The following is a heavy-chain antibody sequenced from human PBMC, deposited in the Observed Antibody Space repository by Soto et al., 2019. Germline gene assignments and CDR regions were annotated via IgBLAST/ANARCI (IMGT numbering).Heavy chain of an antibody. CDR2: IYDSGST. CDR1: GGSISSGDYY. D-gene: IGHD2-8*01. V-gene: IGHV4-30-4*01. Sequence: QVQLQESGPGLVKPSQTLSLTCTVSGGSISSGDYYWSWIRQPPGKGLERIGYIYDSGSTYYNSSLKSRVNITLDTSKNQFSLKLTSVTAADTAVYYCARDNGVGPWGQGTLVTVSS. CDR3: ARDNGVGP. J-gene: IGHJ5*02.